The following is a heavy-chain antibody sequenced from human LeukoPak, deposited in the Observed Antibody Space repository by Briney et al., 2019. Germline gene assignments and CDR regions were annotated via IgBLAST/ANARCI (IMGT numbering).Heavy chain of an antibody. CDR2: MNSDGSST. V-gene: IGHV3-74*01. D-gene: IGHD5-12*01. Sequence: GGSLRLSCAASGFTFSTYAMNWVRQAPGKGREGVSRMNSDGSSTSYADSVKGRFTISRDNAKNTLYLQMNSLRAEDTAVYYCARDRGYSGYDCDYWGQGTLVTVSS. CDR3: ARDRGYSGYDCDY. CDR1: GFTFSTYA. J-gene: IGHJ4*02.